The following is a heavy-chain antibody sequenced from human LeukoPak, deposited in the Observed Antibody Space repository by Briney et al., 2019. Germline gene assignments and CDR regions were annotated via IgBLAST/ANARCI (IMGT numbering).Heavy chain of an antibody. CDR3: ARDVPYYDFWSGYYFDY. D-gene: IGHD3-3*01. CDR1: GGSISSGSYY. CDR2: IYARGST. Sequence: SSETLSLTCTVSGGSISSGSYYWTWIRQPAGKGLEWIGRIYARGSTSYNPSLKSRVTISIDTSKNQFSLKLSSVTAADTAVYYCARDVPYYDFWSGYYFDYWGQGILVTVSS. J-gene: IGHJ4*02. V-gene: IGHV4-61*02.